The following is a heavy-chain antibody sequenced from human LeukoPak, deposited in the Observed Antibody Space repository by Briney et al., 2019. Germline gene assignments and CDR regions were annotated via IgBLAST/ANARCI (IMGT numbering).Heavy chain of an antibody. CDR1: GGSFSDYY. CDR2: IYYSGST. CDR3: ARERGVTTSN. Sequence: MSSETLSLTCAVYGGSFSDYYWSWIRQPPGKGLEWIGSIYYSGSTYYNPSLKSRVTISVDTSKNQFSLKLSSATAADTAVYYCARERGVTTSNWGQGTLVTVSS. D-gene: IGHD4-17*01. J-gene: IGHJ4*02. V-gene: IGHV4-34*01.